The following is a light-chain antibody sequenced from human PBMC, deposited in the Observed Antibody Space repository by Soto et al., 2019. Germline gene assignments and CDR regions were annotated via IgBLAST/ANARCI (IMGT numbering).Light chain of an antibody. Sequence: DIVMTQSPLSLPVTPGEPASISCRSSQSLLHSNGYNYLDWYLQKPGQSPQLLIYLGSNRASGVPDRFSGSGSGKDFALKISRVEAEDVGVYYCLQALQTPLFTFGHGTKVDIK. CDR3: LQALQTPLFT. CDR2: LGS. CDR1: QSLLHSNGYNY. J-gene: IGKJ3*01. V-gene: IGKV2-28*01.